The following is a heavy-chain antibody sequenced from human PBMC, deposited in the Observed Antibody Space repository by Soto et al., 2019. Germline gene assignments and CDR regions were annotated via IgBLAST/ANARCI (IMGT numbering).Heavy chain of an antibody. D-gene: IGHD1-1*01. CDR2: IKGDGSEK. CDR3: GRGDGFWTKS. Sequence: EVQLVESGGDLVQPGGSLRLSCAASGVTFSVTWMTWVRQAPGKGLEWVATIKGDGSEKHYVDSVKGRFTISRDNAKNSVYLKMNRLRVDDTAVYYCGRGDGFWTKSWGQGTLVTVSS. CDR1: GVTFSVTW. V-gene: IGHV3-7*04. J-gene: IGHJ4*02.